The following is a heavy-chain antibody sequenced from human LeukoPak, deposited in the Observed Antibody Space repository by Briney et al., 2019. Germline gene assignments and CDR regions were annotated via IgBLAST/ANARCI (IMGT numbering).Heavy chain of an antibody. V-gene: IGHV4-34*01. CDR2: INHSGST. D-gene: IGHD2-15*01. Sequence: SETLSLTCAVYGGSFSGYYWSWIRQPPGKGLEWIGEINHSGSTNYNPSLKSRVTISVDTSKNQFSLKLSSVTAADTAVYYCARGRSEGRYCSGGSCNWFDPWGQGTLVTVSS. CDR3: ARGRSEGRYCSGGSCNWFDP. CDR1: GGSFSGYY. J-gene: IGHJ5*02.